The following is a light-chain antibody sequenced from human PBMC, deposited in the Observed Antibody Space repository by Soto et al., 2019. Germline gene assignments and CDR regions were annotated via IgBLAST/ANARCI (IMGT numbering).Light chain of an antibody. Sequence: IVMTQSPDSLAVSLGGRATINCKSSQSVLFSSNNQNYIAWFQQKSGQPPRLLIYWASTRESGVPDRFSGSGSGTDFTLTISSLQAEDVAVYFCQQYYSPPLTFGGGTKVEVQ. J-gene: IGKJ4*01. CDR2: WAS. V-gene: IGKV4-1*01. CDR3: QQYYSPPLT. CDR1: QSVLFSSNNQNY.